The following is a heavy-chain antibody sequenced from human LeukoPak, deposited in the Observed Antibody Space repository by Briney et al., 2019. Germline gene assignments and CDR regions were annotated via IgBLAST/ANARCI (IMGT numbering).Heavy chain of an antibody. CDR3: AIMYNSGWGLLY. CDR2: INPADSTV. J-gene: IGHJ4*02. CDR1: GYSFGAFW. D-gene: IGHD5-12*01. Sequence: GESLKISCRCSGYSFGAFWIVWVRQMTGKDVEYMVSINPADSTVRYNPSFQGLVTFSADKSITTAYLQWSGLKASDTARYYCAIMYNSGWGLLYWGPGTQVTVSS. V-gene: IGHV5-51*01.